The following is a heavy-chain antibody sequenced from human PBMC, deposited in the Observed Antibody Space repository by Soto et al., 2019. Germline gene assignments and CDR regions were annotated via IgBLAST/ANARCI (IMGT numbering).Heavy chain of an antibody. J-gene: IGHJ6*02. CDR3: ARAGYCSGGSCYWGWDYYGMDV. Sequence: AASVKVSCKASGYTFTSYGISWVRQAPGQGLEWMGWISAYNGNTNYAQKLQGRVTMTTDTSTSTAYMELRSLRSDDTAVYYCARAGYCSGGSCYWGWDYYGMDVWGQGTTVTVSS. V-gene: IGHV1-18*01. CDR1: GYTFTSYG. D-gene: IGHD2-15*01. CDR2: ISAYNGNT.